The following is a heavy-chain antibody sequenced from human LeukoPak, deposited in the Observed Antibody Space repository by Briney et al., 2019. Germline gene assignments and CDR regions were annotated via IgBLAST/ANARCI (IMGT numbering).Heavy chain of an antibody. Sequence: GGSLRLSCAASGFTFTSYALDWVRQAPGKGLEWISVISGDGESTHYADSVKGRFTISRDNSKSTLYLQMNSLRVEDTAVYYCARGIAVADTGFFDYWGQGTLVTVSS. CDR2: ISGDGEST. V-gene: IGHV3-23*01. CDR3: ARGIAVADTGFFDY. D-gene: IGHD6-19*01. J-gene: IGHJ4*02. CDR1: GFTFTSYA.